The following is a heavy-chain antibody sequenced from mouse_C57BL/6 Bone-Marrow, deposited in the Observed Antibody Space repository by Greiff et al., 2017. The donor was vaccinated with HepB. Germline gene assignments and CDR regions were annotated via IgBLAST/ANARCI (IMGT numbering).Heavy chain of an antibody. D-gene: IGHD2-10*02. Sequence: EVKLVESGGDLVKPGGSLKLSCAASGFTFSSYGMSWVRQTPDKRLEWVATISSGGSYPYYPDSVKGRFTISRDNATITLYLQMSSLNSEDTALYYCARLRYCNAFAYWGPGTLVTVSA. J-gene: IGHJ3*01. CDR1: GFTFSSYG. CDR2: ISSGGSYP. V-gene: IGHV5-6*01. CDR3: ARLRYCNAFAY.